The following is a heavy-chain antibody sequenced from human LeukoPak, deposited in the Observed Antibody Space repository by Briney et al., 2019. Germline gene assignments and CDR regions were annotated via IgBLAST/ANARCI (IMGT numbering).Heavy chain of an antibody. D-gene: IGHD6-13*01. Sequence: GGSLRLSCGVSGVIFRTHCMNWARQAPGKGLEWVATVSTESDYIYYGDSVRGRFTVSRDDARNSLYLQMNSLRVEDTALYYCVLASYSSTWYLDSWGQGTLVTVSS. CDR3: VLASYSSTWYLDS. J-gene: IGHJ4*02. V-gene: IGHV3-21*01. CDR2: VSTESDYI. CDR1: GVIFRTHC.